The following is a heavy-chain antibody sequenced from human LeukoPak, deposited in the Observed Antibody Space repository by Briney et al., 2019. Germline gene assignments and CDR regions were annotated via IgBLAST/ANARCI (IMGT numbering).Heavy chain of an antibody. Sequence: GGSLRLSCAASGFSFSDYNMNWVRQAPGKGLQWLSYISGSSSTMYYADSVKGRFTISRDNAKNSLYLQMNSLRAEDTAVYYCARENDSSGYHFDYWGQGTLVTVSS. CDR3: ARENDSSGYHFDY. V-gene: IGHV3-48*01. CDR2: ISGSSSTM. D-gene: IGHD3-22*01. CDR1: GFSFSDYN. J-gene: IGHJ4*02.